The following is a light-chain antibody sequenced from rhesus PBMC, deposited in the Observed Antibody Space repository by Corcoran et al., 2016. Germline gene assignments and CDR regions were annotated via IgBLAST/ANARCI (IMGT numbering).Light chain of an antibody. V-gene: IGKV1-74*01. J-gene: IGKJ3*01. CDR2: RAS. CDR1: ENVTNY. Sequence: DIQMTQSPSSLSAFVGDRVTITCRASENVTNYLNWYHQKPGKAPEFLIYRASTLQTGVPSRFTGSGAGTEFFLSIRSRQPEDVGTYSCQHGYGTPFTFGPGTKLDIK. CDR3: QHGYGTPFT.